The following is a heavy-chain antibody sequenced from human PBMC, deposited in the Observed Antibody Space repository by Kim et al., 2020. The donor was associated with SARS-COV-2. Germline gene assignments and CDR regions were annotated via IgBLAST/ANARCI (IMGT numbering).Heavy chain of an antibody. Sequence: ASVKVSCKASGYTFTSYYMHWVRQAPGQGLEWMGIINPSGGSTSYAQKFQGRVTMTRDTSTSTVYMELSSLRSEDTAVYYCARGGPMTTVTTWFDPWGQGTLVTVSS. CDR2: INPSGGST. D-gene: IGHD4-4*01. V-gene: IGHV1-46*01. J-gene: IGHJ5*02. CDR1: GYTFTSYY. CDR3: ARGGPMTTVTTWFDP.